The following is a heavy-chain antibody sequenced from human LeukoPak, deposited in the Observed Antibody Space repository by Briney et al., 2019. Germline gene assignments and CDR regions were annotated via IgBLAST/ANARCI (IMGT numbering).Heavy chain of an antibody. V-gene: IGHV3-23*01. Sequence: PGASLRLSCAASGFTFSSYAMSWVRQAPGKGLEWVSAISGSGGSTYYADSVKGRFTFSRDNSKNTLYLQMNSLRAEDTAVYYYAKGSSGLLYDYYYGMDVWGQGTTVTVSS. D-gene: IGHD3-3*01. CDR3: AKGSSGLLYDYYYGMDV. J-gene: IGHJ6*02. CDR2: ISGSGGST. CDR1: GFTFSSYA.